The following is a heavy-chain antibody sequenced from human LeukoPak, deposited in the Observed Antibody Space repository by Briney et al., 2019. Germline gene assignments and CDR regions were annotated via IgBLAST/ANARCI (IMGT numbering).Heavy chain of an antibody. CDR1: GFTFSSYW. CDR3: ATRYGDYGDAFDI. J-gene: IGHJ3*02. Sequence: GGSLRLSCAASGFTFSSYWLHWVRQAPGKGLVWVSRINSDGSSTSYADSVKGRFTISRDNAKNTLYLQMNSLRAEDTAVYYCATRYGDYGDAFDIWGQGTMVTVSS. V-gene: IGHV3-74*01. CDR2: INSDGSST. D-gene: IGHD4-17*01.